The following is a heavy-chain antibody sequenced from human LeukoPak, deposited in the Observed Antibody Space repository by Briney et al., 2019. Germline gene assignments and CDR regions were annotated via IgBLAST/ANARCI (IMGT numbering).Heavy chain of an antibody. CDR2: IRYDGSNK. V-gene: IGHV3-30*02. J-gene: IGHJ6*03. CDR3: AKDGPRRIPYYMDV. CDR1: GFTFSSYG. Sequence: GGSLRLSCAASGFTFSSYGMHWVRQAPGQGLERVAFIRYDGSNKFYRDSVKGRFTISRDNSKNTLYLQMNSLRAADTAVYYCAKDGPRRIPYYMDVWGKGTTVTVSS.